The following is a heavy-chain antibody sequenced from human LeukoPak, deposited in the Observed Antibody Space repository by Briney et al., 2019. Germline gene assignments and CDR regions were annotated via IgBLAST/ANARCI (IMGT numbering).Heavy chain of an antibody. V-gene: IGHV3-21*01. CDR2: ISSSSSSI. CDR1: GFTFSIYT. J-gene: IGHJ4*02. D-gene: IGHD3-10*01. CDR3: AGERGVGEFY. Sequence: GGSLRLSCAASGFTFSIYTMNWVRQAPGKGLEWVSSISSSSSSIYYADSVKGRFSISRDNAKNSLYLQMNSLSAEDTAVYYCAGERGVGEFYWGQGTLVTVSS.